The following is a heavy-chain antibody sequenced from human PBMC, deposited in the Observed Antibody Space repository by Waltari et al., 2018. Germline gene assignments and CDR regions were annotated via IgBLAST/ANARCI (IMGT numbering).Heavy chain of an antibody. CDR2: VDPPDGET. J-gene: IGHJ4*02. V-gene: IGHV1-69-2*01. CDR1: GYTFIDYY. D-gene: IGHD3-10*01. CDR3: ATEAGNYD. Sequence: EVQLVQSGAEVKKPGSTVKISCKVSGYTFIDYYIYWVKQAPGKGLEWMGIVDPPDGETKYAQKFQGRVTLTADMSTDTVYMELRNLTSDDTAVYYCATEAGNYDWGQGTLLTVSS.